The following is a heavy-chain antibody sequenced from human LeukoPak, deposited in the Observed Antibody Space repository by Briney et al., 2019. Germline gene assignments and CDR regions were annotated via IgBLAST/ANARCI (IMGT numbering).Heavy chain of an antibody. CDR3: ARDRDVDYGNDGFDI. D-gene: IGHD4/OR15-4a*01. Sequence: AGSLRLSCAASGFTFSSYEMNWVRQAPGKGLEWLSYISSSGTTIYYADSVRGRFTISRDNAKNSLYLQMNSLGAEDTAVYHCARDRDVDYGNDGFDIWGQGTTVTVSS. V-gene: IGHV3-48*03. J-gene: IGHJ3*02. CDR2: ISSSGTTI. CDR1: GFTFSSYE.